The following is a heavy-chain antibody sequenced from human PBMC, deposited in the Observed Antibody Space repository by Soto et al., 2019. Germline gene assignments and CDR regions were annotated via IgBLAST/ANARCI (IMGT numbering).Heavy chain of an antibody. CDR2: VSAANGYT. CDR3: AKGRSIAVPEGS. CDR1: GFIFTNYG. Sequence: QVQLVQSGPEMKKPGASVKVSCKGSGFIFTNYGFNWVRQAPGQGLEWVGWVSAANGYTRSAQKFQDRLSMTTDSSTNTAYMELRGLGPDDTALYYCAKGRSIAVPEGSWGQGTLVTVSS. V-gene: IGHV1-18*01. J-gene: IGHJ5*02. D-gene: IGHD6-19*01.